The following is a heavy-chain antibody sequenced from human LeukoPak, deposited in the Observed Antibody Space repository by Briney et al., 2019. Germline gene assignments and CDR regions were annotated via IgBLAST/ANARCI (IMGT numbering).Heavy chain of an antibody. J-gene: IGHJ4*02. CDR3: ARESTYYDILTGYCNHFHFDY. Sequence: ASVKVSCKASGYTFTSYAMHWVRQAPGQRLEWMGWINAGNGNTKYSQKFQGRVTITRDTSASTAYMELSSLRSEDTAVYYCARESTYYDILTGYCNHFHFDYWGQGTLVTVSS. CDR2: INAGNGNT. D-gene: IGHD3-9*01. V-gene: IGHV1-3*01. CDR1: GYTFTSYA.